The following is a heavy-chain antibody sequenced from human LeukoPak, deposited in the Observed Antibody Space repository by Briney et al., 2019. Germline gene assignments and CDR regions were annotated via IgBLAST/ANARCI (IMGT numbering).Heavy chain of an antibody. CDR2: ISYDGSNK. CDR3: ARHAPTYYYDSHGLGDAFDI. Sequence: PGGSLRLSCAASGFTFSSYAMHWVRQAPGKGLEWVAVISYDGSNKYYADSVKGRFTISRDNSKNTLYLQMNSLRAEDTAVYYCARHAPTYYYDSHGLGDAFDIWGRGTMITVSS. D-gene: IGHD3-22*01. J-gene: IGHJ3*02. CDR1: GFTFSSYA. V-gene: IGHV3-30-3*01.